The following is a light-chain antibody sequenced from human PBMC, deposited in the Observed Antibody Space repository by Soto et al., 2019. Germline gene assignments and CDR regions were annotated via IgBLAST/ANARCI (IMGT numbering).Light chain of an antibody. V-gene: IGLV6-57*04. CDR2: EDN. CDR3: SSYTNSGV. Sequence: NFMLTQPHSVSESPGKTVTISCTRSSGSIASTYVQWFQQRPGSAPTTVIYEDNQRPSGVPDRFSGSIDRSSNSASLTISGLKTDDEADYYCSSYTNSGVFGTGTKVTVL. CDR1: SGSIASTY. J-gene: IGLJ1*01.